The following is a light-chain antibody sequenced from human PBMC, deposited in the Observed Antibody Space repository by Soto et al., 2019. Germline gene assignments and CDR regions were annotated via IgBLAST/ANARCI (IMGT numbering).Light chain of an antibody. Sequence: QSALTQPASVSGSPGQSITISCTGTSSDVGAYNYVSWYQQYPGKAPKLMIYDVTHRPSGVSNRFSGSKSGNTASLTISGLQAEDEADYYCSSYTTSSSVVFGGGTKLTVL. V-gene: IGLV2-14*03. CDR1: SSDVGAYNY. CDR2: DVT. CDR3: SSYTTSSSVV. J-gene: IGLJ2*01.